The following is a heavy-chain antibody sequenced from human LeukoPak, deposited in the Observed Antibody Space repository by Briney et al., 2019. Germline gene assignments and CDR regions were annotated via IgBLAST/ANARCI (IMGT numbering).Heavy chain of an antibody. Sequence: GWALRLPCAASGFTFITYWMHWVRQAPGKGLVWVSSSNSDGSTTTYADSVKGRFTISRDNAKNMVYLQINSLRAEDTAVYYCARAFGSGSQVINYFDFWGQGTLVTVSS. CDR3: ARAFGSGSQVINYFDF. V-gene: IGHV3-74*01. CDR1: GFTFITYW. D-gene: IGHD3-10*01. CDR2: SNSDGSTT. J-gene: IGHJ4*02.